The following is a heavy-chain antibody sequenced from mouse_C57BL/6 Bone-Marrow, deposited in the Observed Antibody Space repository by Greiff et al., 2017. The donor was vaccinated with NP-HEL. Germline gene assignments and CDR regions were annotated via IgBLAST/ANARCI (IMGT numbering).Heavy chain of an antibody. V-gene: IGHV1-36*01. CDR2: VYPYNGGT. CDR1: GFTFTDYY. D-gene: IGHD1-1*01. J-gene: IGHJ1*03. Sequence: VQLQQSGPVLVKPGPSVKISCKASGFTFTDYYMHWVKQSHGKSLEWIGLVYPYNGGTSYNQKFKGKATLTVDTSSSTAYMELNSLTSEDSAVYYGAREDYYGSSYWYFEVWGTGTTVTVSS. CDR3: AREDYYGSSYWYFEV.